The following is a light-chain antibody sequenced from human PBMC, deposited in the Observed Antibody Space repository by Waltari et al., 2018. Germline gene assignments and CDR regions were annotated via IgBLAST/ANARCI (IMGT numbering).Light chain of an antibody. CDR1: HSVSSN. V-gene: IGKV3-15*01. J-gene: IGKJ2*01. Sequence: EIVMTQSPATLSVSPGERATLSCRASHSVSSNLAWYQQIPRQTPRLLIYGASTRANGIPARFSGSGSGTEVTLTRSSLQSEDFAVYYCQQYDNWPPYTFGQGTKLEIK. CDR3: QQYDNWPPYT. CDR2: GAS.